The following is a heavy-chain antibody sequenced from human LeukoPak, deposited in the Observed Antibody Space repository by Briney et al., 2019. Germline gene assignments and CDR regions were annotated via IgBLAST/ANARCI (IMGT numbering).Heavy chain of an antibody. V-gene: IGHV3-53*05. D-gene: IGHD3-10*01. CDR1: GFTVSSNY. Sequence: PGGSLRLSCAASGFTVSSNYMSWVRQAPGKGLEWVSVIYSGGSTYYADSVKGRFTISRDDSENTLYLQMNSLRLEDTAVYYCAKDMGSGRYAFDIWGQGTIVTVSS. CDR3: AKDMGSGRYAFDI. J-gene: IGHJ3*02. CDR2: IYSGGST.